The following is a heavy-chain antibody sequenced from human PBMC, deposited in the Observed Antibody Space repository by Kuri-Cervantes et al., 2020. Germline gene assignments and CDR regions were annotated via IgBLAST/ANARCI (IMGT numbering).Heavy chain of an antibody. CDR1: GFTFSSYG. CDR2: IWYDGSNK. D-gene: IGHD6-13*01. Sequence: GESLKSSCAASGFTFSSYGMHWVRQAPGKGLEWVAVIWYDGSNKYYADSVKGRFTISRDNSNNTLYLQMNSLRAEDTAVYYCGRPRAAAGFQAFDPWGQGTLVTVSS. J-gene: IGHJ5*02. V-gene: IGHV3-33*08. CDR3: GRPRAAAGFQAFDP.